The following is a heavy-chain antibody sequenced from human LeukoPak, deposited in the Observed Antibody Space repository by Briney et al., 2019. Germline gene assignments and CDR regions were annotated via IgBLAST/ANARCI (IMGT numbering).Heavy chain of an antibody. CDR3: AKDSSGYPQGYGMDV. CDR2: ISWNSGSI. J-gene: IGHJ6*02. Sequence: GGSLRLSCAASGFTFDDYAMHWVRQAPGKGLEWVSGISWNSGSIGYADSVKGRFTISRDNAKNSLYLQMNSLRAEDTALYYCAKDSSGYPQGYGMDVWGQGTTVTASS. V-gene: IGHV3-9*01. CDR1: GFTFDDYA. D-gene: IGHD3-22*01.